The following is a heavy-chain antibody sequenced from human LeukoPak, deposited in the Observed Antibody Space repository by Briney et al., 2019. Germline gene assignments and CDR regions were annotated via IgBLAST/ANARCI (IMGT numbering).Heavy chain of an antibody. CDR2: ISGSGGST. Sequence: PGGSLRLSCAASGFTFSSYAMSWVRQAPGKGLEWVSAISGSGGSTYYADSVKGRFTISRDNAKNSLYLQMNSLRAEDTAVYYCARDRGSGYDFDAFDIWGQGTMVTVSS. D-gene: IGHD5-12*01. CDR3: ARDRGSGYDFDAFDI. J-gene: IGHJ3*02. V-gene: IGHV3-23*01. CDR1: GFTFSSYA.